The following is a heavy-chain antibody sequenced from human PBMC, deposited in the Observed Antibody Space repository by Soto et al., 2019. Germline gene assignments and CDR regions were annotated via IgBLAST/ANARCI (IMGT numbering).Heavy chain of an antibody. Sequence: ASVKVSCKASGYTFTSYYMHWVRQAPGQGLEWMGIINPSGGSTSYAQKFQGRVTMTRDTSTSTVYMELSSLRSEDTAVYYCARERVYYDFWSGYSQPPYYYGMDVWGQGTTVTVSS. V-gene: IGHV1-46*01. J-gene: IGHJ6*02. D-gene: IGHD3-3*01. CDR1: GYTFTSYY. CDR3: ARERVYYDFWSGYSQPPYYYGMDV. CDR2: INPSGGST.